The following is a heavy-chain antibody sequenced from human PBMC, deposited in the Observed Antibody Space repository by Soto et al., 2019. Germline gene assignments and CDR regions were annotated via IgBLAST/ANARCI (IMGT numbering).Heavy chain of an antibody. CDR1: GFTFSTYG. CDR3: AKDFKVSGSHYGTLNYYYGMDV. V-gene: IGHV3-30*18. Sequence: GGSLRLSCAASGFTFSTYGMQWVRQAPGKGLEWVAVVSYDGYLKYYVDAVKGRFTVARDNSKNTLFLEMNSLRVEDTAVYFCAKDFKVSGSHYGTLNYYYGMDVWGQGTTVTVSS. CDR2: VSYDGYLK. J-gene: IGHJ6*02. D-gene: IGHD3-10*01.